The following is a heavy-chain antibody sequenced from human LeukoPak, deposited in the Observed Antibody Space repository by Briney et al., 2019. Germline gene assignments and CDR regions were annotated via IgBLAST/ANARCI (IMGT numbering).Heavy chain of an antibody. Sequence: ASVKVSCKASGYTFTGYYMHWVRQAPGQGLGWMGRINPNSGDTNYAQKFQGRVTMTRDTSISTAYMELSRLRSDDTAVYYCARDTGLLPLYYFDYWGQGTLVTVSS. CDR1: GYTFTGYY. D-gene: IGHD1-26*01. CDR2: INPNSGDT. CDR3: ARDTGLLPLYYFDY. V-gene: IGHV1-2*06. J-gene: IGHJ4*02.